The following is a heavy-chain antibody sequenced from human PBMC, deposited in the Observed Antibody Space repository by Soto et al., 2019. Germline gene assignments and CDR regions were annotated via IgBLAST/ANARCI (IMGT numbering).Heavy chain of an antibody. CDR2: INHSGST. Sequence: SETLSLTCAVYGGSFSGYYWSWIRQPPGKGLEWIGEINHSGSTNYNPSLKSRVTISVDTSKNQFSLKLSSVTAADTAVYYCARFSKNDSSGHYYDYWGQGTLVTVSS. D-gene: IGHD3-22*01. J-gene: IGHJ4*02. CDR3: ARFSKNDSSGHYYDY. CDR1: GGSFSGYY. V-gene: IGHV4-34*01.